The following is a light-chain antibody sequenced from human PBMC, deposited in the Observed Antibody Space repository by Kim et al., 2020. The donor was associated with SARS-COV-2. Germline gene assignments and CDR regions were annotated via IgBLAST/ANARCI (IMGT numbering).Light chain of an antibody. CDR3: QAWDSSTAV. Sequence: SYELTQPPSVSVSPGQTASITCSGDKLGDKYACWYQQKPGQSPVLVIYQDSKWPSGIPERFSGSNSGNTATLTNSGTQAMDEADYYCQAWDSSTAVFGGG. V-gene: IGLV3-1*01. J-gene: IGLJ2*01. CDR1: KLGDKY. CDR2: QDS.